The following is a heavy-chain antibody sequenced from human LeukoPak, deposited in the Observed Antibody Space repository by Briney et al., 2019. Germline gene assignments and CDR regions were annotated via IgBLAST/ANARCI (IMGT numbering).Heavy chain of an antibody. CDR2: VSGNGAYT. V-gene: IGHV3-23*01. CDR1: GFTFSSYA. D-gene: IGHD1-26*01. J-gene: IGHJ4*02. CDR3: AKVVGETRRAGFDY. Sequence: GGSLRLSCAASGFTFSSYAMTWVRQAPGKGLEWVSGVSGNGAYTYYTDSVKGRFTISRENSKNTLYLQMNSLRAEDTAVYYCAKVVGETRRAGFDYWGQGILVTVSS.